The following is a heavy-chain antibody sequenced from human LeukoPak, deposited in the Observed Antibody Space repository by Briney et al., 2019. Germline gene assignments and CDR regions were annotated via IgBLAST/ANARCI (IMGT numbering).Heavy chain of an antibody. D-gene: IGHD3-3*01. V-gene: IGHV4-59*08. J-gene: IGHJ6*03. CDR1: GGSISGYY. Sequence: PSETLSLTCTVSGGSISGYYWSWIRQPPGKGLEWIGYIYYSGSTNYSPSLKSRITISVDTSKNQFSLKLSSVTAADTAIYYCARLFGTLWSGPKNHYYMDVWGKGTTVIVSS. CDR3: ARLFGTLWSGPKNHYYMDV. CDR2: IYYSGST.